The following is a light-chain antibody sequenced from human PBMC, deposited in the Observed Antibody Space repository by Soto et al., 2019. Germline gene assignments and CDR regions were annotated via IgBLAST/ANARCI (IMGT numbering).Light chain of an antibody. Sequence: QSLLAQPASVSGSPGQSITISCTGASGYVGTYSLVSWYQQHPGKAPKVVIYEGHKRPSGVPDRFSGSTSVNTASLTISGLQTDDEADYYCCLYVGATTYVFGTGTKVTAL. J-gene: IGLJ1*01. CDR1: SGYVGTYSL. CDR2: EGH. V-gene: IGLV2-23*01. CDR3: CLYVGATTYV.